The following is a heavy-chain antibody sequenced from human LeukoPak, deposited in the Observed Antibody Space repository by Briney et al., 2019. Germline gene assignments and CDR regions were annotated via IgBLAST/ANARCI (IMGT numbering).Heavy chain of an antibody. Sequence: SETLSLTCAVYGGSFSGYYWSWIRQPPGKGLEWIGEINHSGSTNYNPSLKSRVTISVDTSKNQFSLKLSSVTAADTAVYYCARAEGGLVGATNFDYWGQGTLVTVSS. CDR1: GGSFSGYY. D-gene: IGHD1-26*01. J-gene: IGHJ4*02. CDR3: ARAEGGLVGATNFDY. CDR2: INHSGST. V-gene: IGHV4-34*01.